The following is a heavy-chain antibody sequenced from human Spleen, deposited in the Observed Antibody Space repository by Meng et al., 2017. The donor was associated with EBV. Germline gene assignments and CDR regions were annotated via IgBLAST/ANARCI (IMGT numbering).Heavy chain of an antibody. CDR3: AREDNSSFDP. CDR2: IYDFGST. V-gene: IGHV4-4*02. Sequence: QVHRQQPGPGLVRPSGTLSLTCAVSGGSIRSSLWWNWVRQPPGKGLEWIGEIYDFGSTNYNPSLKGRVTISVDKSKNQFSLNLTSVTAADTAVYYCAREDNSSFDPWGQGTLVTVSS. J-gene: IGHJ5*02. D-gene: IGHD6-13*01. CDR1: GGSIRSSLW.